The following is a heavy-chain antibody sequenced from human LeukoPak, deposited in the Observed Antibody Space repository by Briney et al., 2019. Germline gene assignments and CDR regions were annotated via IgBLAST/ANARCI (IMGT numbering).Heavy chain of an antibody. D-gene: IGHD5-18*01. V-gene: IGHV4-39*01. Sequence: SETLSLTCTVSGGSISSSSYYWGWIRQPPGKGLEWIGSIYYSGSTYYNPSLKSRVTISVDTSKNQFSLKLSSVTAADTDVYYCARRRGYGTAMVPDYWGQGTLVTVSS. CDR2: IYYSGST. CDR3: ARRRGYGTAMVPDY. J-gene: IGHJ4*02. CDR1: GGSISSSSYY.